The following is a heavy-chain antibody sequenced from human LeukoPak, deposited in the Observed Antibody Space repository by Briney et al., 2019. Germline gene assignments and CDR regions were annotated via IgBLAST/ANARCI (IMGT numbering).Heavy chain of an antibody. D-gene: IGHD3-22*01. Sequence: ASVKVSCKASGYTFTSYGISWVRQAPGQGLEWMGWISACNGNTNYAQKLQGRVTMTTDTSTSTAYMELRSLRSDDTAVYYCARGGYYYDSSGPRYFDYWGQGTLVTVSS. J-gene: IGHJ4*02. CDR2: ISACNGNT. CDR3: ARGGYYYDSSGPRYFDY. V-gene: IGHV1-18*01. CDR1: GYTFTSYG.